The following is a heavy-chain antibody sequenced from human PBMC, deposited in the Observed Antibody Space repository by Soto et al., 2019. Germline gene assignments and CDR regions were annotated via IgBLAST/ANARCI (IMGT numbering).Heavy chain of an antibody. Sequence: GASVKVSCKASGYTFTGYYMHWVRQAPGQRLEWMGWINPDNGNTKSSQKFQDRVIITRDTSASTAYMDLSSLRSEDTAVYYCARGIATGQLDPWGQGTLVTVSS. J-gene: IGHJ5*02. CDR1: GYTFTGYY. V-gene: IGHV1-3*01. CDR3: ARGIATGQLDP. D-gene: IGHD2-15*01. CDR2: INPDNGNT.